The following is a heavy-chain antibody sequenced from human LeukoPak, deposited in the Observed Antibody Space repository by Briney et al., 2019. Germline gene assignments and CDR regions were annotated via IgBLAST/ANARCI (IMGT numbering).Heavy chain of an antibody. J-gene: IGHJ4*02. CDR2: INAGNGNT. Sequence: PGRSLRLSCAASGYTFTSYAMHWVRQAPGQRLEWMGWINAGNGNTKYSQKFQGRVTITRDTSASTAYMELSSLRSEDTAVYYCARDSAVYRGGDSSFDYWGQGTLVTVSS. D-gene: IGHD2-21*02. CDR3: ARDSAVYRGGDSSFDY. V-gene: IGHV1-3*01. CDR1: GYTFTSYA.